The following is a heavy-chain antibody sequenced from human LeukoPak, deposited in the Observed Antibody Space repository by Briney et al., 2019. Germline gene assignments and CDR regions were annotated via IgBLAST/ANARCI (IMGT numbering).Heavy chain of an antibody. CDR1: GGSISGYY. D-gene: IGHD3/OR15-3a*01. CDR2: IYYSGST. V-gene: IGHV4-59*01. Sequence: SETLSLTCTVSGGSISGYYWSWIRQPPGKGLEWIGYIYYSGSTNYNPSLKSRVTISVDTSKNQFSLKLSSVTAADTAVYYCARRMDAFDIWGQGTMVTVSS. J-gene: IGHJ3*02. CDR3: ARRMDAFDI.